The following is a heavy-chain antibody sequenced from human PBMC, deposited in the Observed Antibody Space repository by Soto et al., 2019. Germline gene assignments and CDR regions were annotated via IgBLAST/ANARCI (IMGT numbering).Heavy chain of an antibody. V-gene: IGHV5-10-1*01. Sequence: GESLQISCKGSGYSFTSYWISCVRQMPGKGLEWIGMIDPSDSYTNYSPSFQGHVTISADKSISTAYLQWSSLKASDTAMYYCARHVEGTTGTTEEGMEVWGEGTKVTVSS. CDR3: ARHVEGTTGTTEEGMEV. D-gene: IGHD1-1*01. CDR2: IDPSDSYT. J-gene: IGHJ6*04. CDR1: GYSFTSYW.